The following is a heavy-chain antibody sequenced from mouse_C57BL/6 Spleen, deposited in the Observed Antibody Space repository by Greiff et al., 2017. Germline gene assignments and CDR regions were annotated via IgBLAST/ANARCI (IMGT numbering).Heavy chain of an antibody. V-gene: IGHV1-82*01. CDR1: GYAFSSSW. Sequence: QVQLQQSGPELVKPGASVKISCKASGYAFSSSWMNWVKQRPGKGLEWIGRIYPGDGDTNYNGKFKGKATLTADKSSSTAYMQLSSLTSEDSAVYLCERGEITKVAGYFDVWGTGTTVTVSS. CDR3: ERGEITKVAGYFDV. CDR2: IYPGDGDT. D-gene: IGHD1-1*01. J-gene: IGHJ1*03.